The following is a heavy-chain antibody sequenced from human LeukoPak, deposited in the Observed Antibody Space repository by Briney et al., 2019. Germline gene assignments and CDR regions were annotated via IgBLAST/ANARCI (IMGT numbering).Heavy chain of an antibody. V-gene: IGHV1-46*01. D-gene: IGHD1-26*01. CDR3: AGSGSYNWFDP. Sequence: ASVKVSCKASGYTFTSYYMHWVRQAPGQGLEWMGIINPSGGSTNYAQKLQGRVTMTTDTSTSTAYMELRSLRSDDTAVYYCAGSGSYNWFDPWGQGTLVTVSS. J-gene: IGHJ5*02. CDR1: GYTFTSYY. CDR2: INPSGGST.